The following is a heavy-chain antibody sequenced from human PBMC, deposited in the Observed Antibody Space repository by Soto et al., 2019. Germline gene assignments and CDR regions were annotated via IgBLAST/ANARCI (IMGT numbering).Heavy chain of an antibody. Sequence: EVRLLESGGGLVQPGESLRLSCAASGFTFSSYAMSWVRQAPGKGLEWGSVISGSEDSTYYADSVKARFTISRYNSKNTLYLQMNSLRAEDTAVCYCAKRSSSSTFDYWGQGTLVTVSS. D-gene: IGHD6-6*01. J-gene: IGHJ4*02. V-gene: IGHV3-23*01. CDR2: ISGSEDST. CDR1: GFTFSSYA. CDR3: AKRSSSSTFDY.